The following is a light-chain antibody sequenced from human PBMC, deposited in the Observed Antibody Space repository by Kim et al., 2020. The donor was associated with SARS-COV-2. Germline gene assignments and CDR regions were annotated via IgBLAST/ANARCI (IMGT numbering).Light chain of an antibody. CDR2: DAS. CDR1: QRISAW. J-gene: IGKJ1*01. Sequence: ASVGDRVTITSRASQRISAWLAWYQQKPGKAPNLLIYDASSLESGVPSRFSGSGSGTEFTLTISSLQPDDSATYYCQQYNSYVWTFGQGTKVDIK. CDR3: QQYNSYVWT. V-gene: IGKV1-5*01.